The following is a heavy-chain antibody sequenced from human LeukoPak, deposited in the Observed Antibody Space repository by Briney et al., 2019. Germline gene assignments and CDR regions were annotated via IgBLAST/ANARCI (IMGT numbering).Heavy chain of an antibody. Sequence: GGSLRLSCAASGFTFSSYGMSWVRQAPGKGLEWVSSISGSGGTTYYADSVKGRFTLSRDNSKNTLYLQVNSLRAEDTAVYYCAKGSRSLRFGEAGDYWGQGTLVTVSS. CDR2: ISGSGGTT. CDR3: AKGSRSLRFGEAGDY. J-gene: IGHJ4*02. V-gene: IGHV3-23*01. D-gene: IGHD3-10*01. CDR1: GFTFSSYG.